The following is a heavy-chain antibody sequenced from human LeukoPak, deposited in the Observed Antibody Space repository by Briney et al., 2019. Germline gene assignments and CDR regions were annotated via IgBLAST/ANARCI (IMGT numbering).Heavy chain of an antibody. CDR2: ISRGSGYI. D-gene: IGHD2-2*01. CDR1: GFTFSTYT. J-gene: IGHJ6*03. V-gene: IGHV3-21*01. CDR3: AKDLMYCSSTSCYGCCYYYMDV. Sequence: GGSLRLSCAASGFTFSTYTMNWVRLAPGKGLEWVSIISRGSGYIHYADSVKGRFTISRDNSKNTLYLQMNSLRAEDTAVYYCAKDLMYCSSTSCYGCCYYYMDVWGKGTTVTISS.